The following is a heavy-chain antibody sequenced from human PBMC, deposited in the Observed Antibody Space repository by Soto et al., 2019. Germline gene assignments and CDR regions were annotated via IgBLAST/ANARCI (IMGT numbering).Heavy chain of an antibody. J-gene: IGHJ1*01. CDR2: ISGNGDTT. V-gene: IGHV3-23*01. D-gene: IGHD5-12*01. Sequence: EVQLLESGGGWFRLGGPLDLSVAAPGFTFASFALGWFPQPQGKGLDWVSAISGNGDTTYYPDSVKGRFTISRDISKNTLYLQMNSLRAEDTAVYYCAKIRGYDLGSTTFQHWGQGTLVTVSS. CDR1: GFTFASFA. CDR3: AKIRGYDLGSTTFQH.